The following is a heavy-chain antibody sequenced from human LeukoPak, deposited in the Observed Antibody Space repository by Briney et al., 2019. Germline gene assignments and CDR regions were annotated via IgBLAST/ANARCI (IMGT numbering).Heavy chain of an antibody. CDR1: GFTFSSYA. CDR2: ISYDGSNK. Sequence: PGRSLRLSCAASGFTFSSYAMHWVRQAPGKGLEWVAVISYDGSNKYYADSVKGRFTISRDNSKDTLYLQMNSLRAEDTAVYYCARDPATTVTTFPDYWGQGTLVTVSS. V-gene: IGHV3-30-3*01. CDR3: ARDPATTVTTFPDY. J-gene: IGHJ4*02. D-gene: IGHD4-17*01.